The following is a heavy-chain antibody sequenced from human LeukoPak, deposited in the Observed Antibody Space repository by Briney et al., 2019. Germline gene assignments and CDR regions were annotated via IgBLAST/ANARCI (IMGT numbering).Heavy chain of an antibody. Sequence: PSETLSLTCTVSGYSISSGYYWGWIRQPPGKGLEWIGSIYHSGSTYYNPSLKSRVTISVDTSKNQFSLKLSSVTAADTAVYYCARGGIAVAVPFDYWGQGTLVTVSS. CDR1: GYSISSGYY. CDR3: ARGGIAVAVPFDY. V-gene: IGHV4-38-2*02. CDR2: IYHSGST. D-gene: IGHD6-19*01. J-gene: IGHJ4*02.